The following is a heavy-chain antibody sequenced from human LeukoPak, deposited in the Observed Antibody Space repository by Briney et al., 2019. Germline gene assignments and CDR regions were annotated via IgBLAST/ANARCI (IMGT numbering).Heavy chain of an antibody. J-gene: IGHJ6*03. CDR2: INPSGGST. Sequence: ASVKDSCKASGYTFTSYYMHWVRQAPGQGLEWMGIINPSGGSTSYAQKFQGRVTMTRDTSTSTVYMELSSLRSEDTAVYHCARGHYDILTGYYPNPYYYYYMDVWGKGTTVTISS. D-gene: IGHD3-9*01. CDR3: ARGHYDILTGYYPNPYYYYYMDV. CDR1: GYTFTSYY. V-gene: IGHV1-46*01.